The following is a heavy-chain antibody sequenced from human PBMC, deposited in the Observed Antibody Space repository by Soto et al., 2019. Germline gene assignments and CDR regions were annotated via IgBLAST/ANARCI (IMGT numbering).Heavy chain of an antibody. J-gene: IGHJ4*02. Sequence: EVQLLESGGGLVQPGGSLRLSCAASGFTFNNYAMTWVRQAPGKGLEWVSAISGGGDTTSYAASVKGRFTVSRDGSKITLYLQMSSRRAEDTALYYCARGLGGSGSLTPRVDFWGQGTLVTVSS. V-gene: IGHV3-23*01. CDR1: GFTFNNYA. D-gene: IGHD3-10*01. CDR2: ISGGGDTT. CDR3: ARGLGGSGSLTPRVDF.